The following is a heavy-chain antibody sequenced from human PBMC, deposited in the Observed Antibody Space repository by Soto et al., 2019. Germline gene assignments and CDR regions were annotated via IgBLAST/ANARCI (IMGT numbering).Heavy chain of an antibody. V-gene: IGHV1-2*02. CDR3: AMQRGGVVY. D-gene: IGHD6-25*01. CDR1: GYSFTGNS. Sequence: QVHLVQSGAEVKKPGASVKVSCKASGYSFTGNSMHWVRQAPGQGLEWMGWINPNNGGTNYAQNFQGRVTMTRDTSISTAYMDLSRLRSDYTAVYYCAMQRGGVVYWGQGTLVTVSS. CDR2: INPNNGGT. J-gene: IGHJ4*02.